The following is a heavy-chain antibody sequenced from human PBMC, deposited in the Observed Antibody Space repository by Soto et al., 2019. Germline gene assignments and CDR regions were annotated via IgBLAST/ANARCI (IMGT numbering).Heavy chain of an antibody. J-gene: IGHJ6*02. V-gene: IGHV1-3*01. Sequence: ASVKVSCKASGYTFTSYAMHWVRQAPGQRLEWMGWINAGNGNTKYSQKFQGRVTITRDTSASTAYMELSSLRSEDTAVYYCARSGTESYYYYGMDVWGQGTTVTVSS. CDR1: GYTFTSYA. D-gene: IGHD3-3*01. CDR3: ARSGTESYYYYGMDV. CDR2: INAGNGNT.